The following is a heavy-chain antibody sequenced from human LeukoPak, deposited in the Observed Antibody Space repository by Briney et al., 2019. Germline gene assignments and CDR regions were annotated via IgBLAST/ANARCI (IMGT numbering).Heavy chain of an antibody. CDR3: ARGGSGSYVVDP. CDR2: IYHSGRT. CDR1: GVAISITNW. Sequence: SETLSLTCAVSGVAISITNWWGGVRQPPGKGLKWIGEIYHSGRTNYNPSLKSRVTISVDKSKNEFFLKLTSVTAADTAVYFCARGGSGSYVVDPWGQGTLVIVSS. V-gene: IGHV4-4*02. J-gene: IGHJ5*02. D-gene: IGHD3-10*01.